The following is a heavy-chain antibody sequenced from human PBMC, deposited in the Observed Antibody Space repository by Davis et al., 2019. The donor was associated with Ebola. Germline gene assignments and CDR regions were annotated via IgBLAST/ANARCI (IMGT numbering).Heavy chain of an antibody. CDR3: ARDPGLPNGMDV. Sequence: PGGSLRLSCAASGFTVSSDYMSWVRQAPGKGLAWVSVIYSGGDTYYADSAKGRFTISRDNSKNTLYLQMSSLRPEDTAVYYCARDPGLPNGMDVWGQGTTVTVSS. V-gene: IGHV3-53*05. CDR2: IYSGGDT. J-gene: IGHJ6*02. CDR1: GFTVSSDY.